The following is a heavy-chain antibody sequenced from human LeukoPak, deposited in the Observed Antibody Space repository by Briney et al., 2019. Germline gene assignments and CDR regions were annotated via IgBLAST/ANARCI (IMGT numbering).Heavy chain of an antibody. D-gene: IGHD3/OR15-3a*01. CDR2: ISSSSYI. J-gene: IGHJ5*02. CDR1: GFTFSSYS. CDR3: ARDSSGLVIPLGFDP. V-gene: IGHV3-21*03. Sequence: GGSLRLSCAASGFTFSSYSMNWVRQAPGKGLEWVSSISSSSYIYYAGSVKGRFTISRDNAKNSLYLQMNSLRAEDTAVYYCARDSSGLVIPLGFDPWGQGALVTVSS.